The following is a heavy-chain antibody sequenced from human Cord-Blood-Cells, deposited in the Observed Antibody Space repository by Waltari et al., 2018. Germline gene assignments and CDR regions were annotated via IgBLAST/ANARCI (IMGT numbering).Heavy chain of an antibody. V-gene: IGHV1-2*05. J-gene: IGHJ4*02. CDR1: GYTFTGYY. D-gene: IGHD1-1*01. Sequence: QVQLVQSGAEVKKPGASVKVSCKASGYTFTGYYMHWVRQAPGQGLAWMGRNNPNMGGKKHSQKVPGRGTMTMETSISTAYMGLGRLRSDETGVDYCAGSPKPNWTLDYWGQGTLVTVSS. CDR3: AGSPKPNWTLDY. CDR2: NNPNMGGK.